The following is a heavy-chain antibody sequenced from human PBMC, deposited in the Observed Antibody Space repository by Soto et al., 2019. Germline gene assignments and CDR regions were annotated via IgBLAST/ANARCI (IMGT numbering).Heavy chain of an antibody. V-gene: IGHV3-74*01. D-gene: IGHD6-13*01. CDR3: ARGVIAAAGREVDY. CDR1: GFTFSSYW. Sequence: GGSLRLSCAASGFTFSSYWMHWVRQAPGKGLVWVSRINSDGSSTSYADSVKGRFTISTDNAKNTLYLQMNSLRAEDTAVYYCARGVIAAAGREVDYWGQGTLVTVSS. CDR2: INSDGSST. J-gene: IGHJ4*02.